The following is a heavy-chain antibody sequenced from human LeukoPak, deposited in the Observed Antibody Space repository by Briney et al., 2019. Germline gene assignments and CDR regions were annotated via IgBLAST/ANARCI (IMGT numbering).Heavy chain of an antibody. CDR1: GGSITSFF. Sequence: SETLSLTCTVSGGSITSFFWSWIRQPPGKGLEWIGYIHSSGSTKYNPSLKSRVTISVDTSKNQFSLKLSSVTAADTAVYYCARAWASTRAAAAGFDPWGQGTLVTVSS. J-gene: IGHJ5*02. CDR3: ARAWASTRAAAAGFDP. CDR2: IHSSGST. D-gene: IGHD6-13*01. V-gene: IGHV4-59*01.